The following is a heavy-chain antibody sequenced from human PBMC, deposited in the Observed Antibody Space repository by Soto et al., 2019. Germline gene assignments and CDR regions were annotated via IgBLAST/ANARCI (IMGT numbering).Heavy chain of an antibody. CDR2: ISAYTDTP. CDR1: GYTFTNFG. V-gene: IGHV1-18*01. CDR3: ARVIPGVEAWFDT. D-gene: IGHD2-2*01. J-gene: IGHJ5*02. Sequence: XSVKVSCQASGYTFTNFGCAWVRRAPGQGLEWMGWISAYTDTPNYAQKFQGRVTMTIDTSTSKAYMDLRSLTSDGTAVYYCARVIPGVEAWFDTWGQGTLVTVSS.